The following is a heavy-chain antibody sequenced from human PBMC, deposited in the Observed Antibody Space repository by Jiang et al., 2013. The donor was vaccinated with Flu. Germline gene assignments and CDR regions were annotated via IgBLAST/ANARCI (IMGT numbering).Heavy chain of an antibody. D-gene: IGHD5-24*01. CDR2: VSYSGST. CDR1: GDSVSSSSYY. CDR3: ARRGQKGWLQKYYFDH. J-gene: IGHJ4*02. Sequence: GLVKPSGTLSLTCTVAGDSVSSSSYYWGWIRQPPGKGLEWIGSVSYSGSTYYNPSLKTRVTISVDTSKNQFSLKLSSVTAADTAVYYCARRGQKGWLQKYYFDHWGQGTLVTVSS. V-gene: IGHV4-39*01.